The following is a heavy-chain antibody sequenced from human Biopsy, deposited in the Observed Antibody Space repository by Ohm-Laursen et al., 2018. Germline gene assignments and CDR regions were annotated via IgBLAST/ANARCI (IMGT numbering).Heavy chain of an antibody. J-gene: IGHJ4*02. CDR2: IYFTGRT. CDR3: VRGGSGSFPFDY. V-gene: IGHV4-59*07. D-gene: IGHD3-10*01. Sequence: SDTLSLTCTVSGGPIDSYYWSWIRQPPGKALEWIGYIYFTGRTSYNPSLKSRVTMSVNTSKNQFSLRLPSVTAADTAVYYCVRGGSGSFPFDYWGPGTLVTVSS. CDR1: GGPIDSYY.